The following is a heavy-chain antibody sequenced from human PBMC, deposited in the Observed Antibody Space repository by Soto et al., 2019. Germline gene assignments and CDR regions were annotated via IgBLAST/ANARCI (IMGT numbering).Heavy chain of an antibody. Sequence: GGSLRLSCAASGFSFSTYAMSWVRQAPGKGLEWVSYISGRDDNTYYADSVKGRFTISRDNSKNTLYLQMNSLRAEDSAVYFCAKDPPLTNNGRVGWFDPWGQGTLVTVSS. CDR3: AKDPPLTNNGRVGWFDP. J-gene: IGHJ5*02. D-gene: IGHD2-8*01. CDR1: GFSFSTYA. V-gene: IGHV3-23*01. CDR2: ISGRDDNT.